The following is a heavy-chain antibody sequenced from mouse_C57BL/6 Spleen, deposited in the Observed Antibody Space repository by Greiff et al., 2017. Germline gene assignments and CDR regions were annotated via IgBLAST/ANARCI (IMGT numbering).Heavy chain of an antibody. CDR2: IHPNSGST. Sequence: VQLQQPGAELVKPGASVKLSCKASGYTFTSYWMHWVKQRPGQGLEWIGMIHPNSGSTNYNEKFKSKATLTVDKSSSTAYMQLSSLTSEDSAVYYCARSYYSIGSYSIEYWGKGTAVTVSS. CDR1: GYTFTSYW. J-gene: IGHJ4*01. CDR3: ARSYYSIGSYSIEY. D-gene: IGHD2-5*01. V-gene: IGHV1-64*01.